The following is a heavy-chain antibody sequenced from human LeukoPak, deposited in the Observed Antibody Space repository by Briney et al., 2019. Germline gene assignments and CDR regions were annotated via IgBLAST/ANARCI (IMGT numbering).Heavy chain of an antibody. CDR2: INSDGSST. CDR3: ARVKAFYDFWSPSAFDI. Sequence: GGSLRLSCAASGFTVSSYWMHWVRQAPGKGLVWVSRINSDGSSTSYADSVKGRFTISRDNAKNTLYLQMNSLRAEDTAVYYCARVKAFYDFWSPSAFDIWGQGTMVTVSS. D-gene: IGHD3-3*01. CDR1: GFTVSSYW. V-gene: IGHV3-74*01. J-gene: IGHJ3*02.